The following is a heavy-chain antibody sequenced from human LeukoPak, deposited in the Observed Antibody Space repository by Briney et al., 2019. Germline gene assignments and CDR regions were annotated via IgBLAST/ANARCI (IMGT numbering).Heavy chain of an antibody. Sequence: GGSLRLSCASSGFTFSTFAMSWARQAPGKGLEWVSFISDSDGSTFYADSEGGRFTSSRDNSKNTLYLHMNSLRVEDTAIYYCVKGGWLDYWGQGTLVTVSS. D-gene: IGHD6-19*01. CDR2: ISDSDGST. V-gene: IGHV3-23*01. J-gene: IGHJ4*02. CDR3: VKGGWLDY. CDR1: GFTFSTFA.